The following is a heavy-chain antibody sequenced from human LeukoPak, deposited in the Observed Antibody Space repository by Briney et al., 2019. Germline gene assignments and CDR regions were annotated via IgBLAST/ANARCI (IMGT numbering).Heavy chain of an antibody. J-gene: IGHJ6*03. Sequence: ASETLSLTCAVYGGSFSGFHWNWIRQPPGKGLEWIGDINHSGSTHYHPSLTSRVTISVDTSKNQFSLKLSSVTAADTAVYYCARDSPPEYYYYYMDVWGKGTTVTISS. V-gene: IGHV4-34*01. CDR2: INHSGST. CDR3: ARDSPPEYYYYYMDV. D-gene: IGHD1-14*01. CDR1: GGSFSGFH.